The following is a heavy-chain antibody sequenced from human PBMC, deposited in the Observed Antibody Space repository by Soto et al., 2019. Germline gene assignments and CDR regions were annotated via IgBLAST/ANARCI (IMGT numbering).Heavy chain of an antibody. D-gene: IGHD6-19*01. J-gene: IGHJ3*02. V-gene: IGHV3-30-3*01. CDR3: ARDHSSGWDHDAFDI. CDR2: ISYDGSNK. CDR1: GFTFSSYA. Sequence: GGSLSLSCAASGFTFSSYAMHWVRQAPGKGLEWVAVISYDGSNKYYADSVKGRFTISRDNSKNTLYLQMNSLRAEDTAVYYCARDHSSGWDHDAFDIWGQGTMVTVSS.